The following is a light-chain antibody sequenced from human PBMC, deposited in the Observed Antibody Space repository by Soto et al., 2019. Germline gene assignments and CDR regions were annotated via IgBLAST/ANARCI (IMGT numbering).Light chain of an antibody. CDR1: QSVGSL. Sequence: EIVLTQSPATLSLSPGERATLSCRASQSVGSLLAWYQQKAGQAPRLLIYDASTRATGIPARFSGSGSGTDFTLTISSLEPEDFAVYYCQQRSNWLTFGGGTKVEIK. V-gene: IGKV3-11*01. CDR2: DAS. J-gene: IGKJ4*01. CDR3: QQRSNWLT.